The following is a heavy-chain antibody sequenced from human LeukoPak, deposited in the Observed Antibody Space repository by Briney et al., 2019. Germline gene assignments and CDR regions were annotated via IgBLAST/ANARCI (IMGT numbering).Heavy chain of an antibody. CDR2: SNADSLGT. Sequence: GASVKVSCKASGYSFTAHFMHWIRQAPGQGPGWMGQSNADSLGTKYAPKFQGRVTMTRDTSIATAYMELTSLTSDDTAVYFCVREPYSRSSDRHERTFDYWGQGTLVTVSS. D-gene: IGHD6-6*01. J-gene: IGHJ4*02. V-gene: IGHV1-2*06. CDR1: GYSFTAHF. CDR3: VREPYSRSSDRHERTFDY.